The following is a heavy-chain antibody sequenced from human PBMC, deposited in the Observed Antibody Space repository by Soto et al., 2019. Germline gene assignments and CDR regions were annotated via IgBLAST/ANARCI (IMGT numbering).Heavy chain of an antibody. Sequence: EVQLLESGGGLVQPGGSLRLSCAASGFTFSSYAMSWVRQAPGKGLEWVSAISGSGGSTYYADYVKGRFTISRDNSKNTLYLQMNSLRAEDTAVYYCAKALAAMAYYYYGMDVWGQGTTVTVSS. CDR3: AKALAAMAYYYYGMDV. V-gene: IGHV3-23*01. D-gene: IGHD2-2*01. J-gene: IGHJ6*02. CDR1: GFTFSSYA. CDR2: ISGSGGST.